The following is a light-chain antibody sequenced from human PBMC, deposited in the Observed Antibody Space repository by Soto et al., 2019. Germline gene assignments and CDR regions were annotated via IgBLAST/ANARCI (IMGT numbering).Light chain of an antibody. CDR2: DAS. J-gene: IGKJ1*01. CDR1: QSVSNW. V-gene: IGKV1-5*01. CDR3: QQYTSYWT. Sequence: DIQMTQSPSTLSASVGARVTMTCRASQSVSNWLAWYQHKPGKAPKLLIYDASTLESGVPPRFSGSGSGTEFTLNISSLQPDDYATYYCQQYTSYWTFGKGTKVDIK.